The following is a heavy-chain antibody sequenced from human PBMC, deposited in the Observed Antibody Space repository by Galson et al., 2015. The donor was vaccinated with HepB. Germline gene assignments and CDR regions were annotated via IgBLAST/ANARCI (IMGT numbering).Heavy chain of an antibody. CDR1: GFTFSSYG. J-gene: IGHJ3*02. D-gene: IGHD3-3*01. CDR2: IWYDGSNK. CDR3: ASAHPFLEWLPDAFDI. Sequence: SLRLSCAASGFTFSSYGMRWVRQAPGKGLEWVAVIWYDGSNKYYADSVKGRFTISRDNSKNTLYLQMNSLRAEDTAVYYCASAHPFLEWLPDAFDIWGQGTMVTVSS. V-gene: IGHV3-33*01.